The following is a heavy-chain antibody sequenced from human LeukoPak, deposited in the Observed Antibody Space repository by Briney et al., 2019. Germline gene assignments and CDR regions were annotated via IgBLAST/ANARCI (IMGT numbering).Heavy chain of an antibody. V-gene: IGHV1-3*01. Sequence: ASVKVSCKASGYTFTSYAMHWVLEAPGQRLEWMGWINAGNCNTKYSQKFQGRVTITRDTSASTAYMELSSLRSEDTAVYYCARLWFGELFDYWGQGTLVTVSS. CDR2: INAGNCNT. J-gene: IGHJ4*02. CDR1: GYTFTSYA. CDR3: ARLWFGELFDY. D-gene: IGHD3-10*01.